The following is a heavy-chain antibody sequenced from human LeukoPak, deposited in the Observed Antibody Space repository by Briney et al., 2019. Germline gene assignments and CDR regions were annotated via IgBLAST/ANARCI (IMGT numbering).Heavy chain of an antibody. Sequence: GGSLRLSCAASRFTFSSYGMHWVRQAPGKGLEWVAVISYDGSNKYYADSVKGRSTISRDNSKNTLYLQMNSLRAEDTAVYYCAKELRITIFGVVIPTAGAFDIWGQGTMVTVSS. CDR3: AKELRITIFGVVIPTAGAFDI. V-gene: IGHV3-30*18. D-gene: IGHD3-3*01. CDR2: ISYDGSNK. J-gene: IGHJ3*02. CDR1: RFTFSSYG.